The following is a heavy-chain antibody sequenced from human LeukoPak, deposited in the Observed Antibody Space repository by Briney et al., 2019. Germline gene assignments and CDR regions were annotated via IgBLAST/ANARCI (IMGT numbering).Heavy chain of an antibody. Sequence: GGSLRLSCAASGFTFSSYAMHWVRQAPGEGLEWVAFIWYDGRNKYYADSVKGRFTISRDNSENMLYLQMNSLRAEDTAVYYCARDLSGGYNYRSLGYWGQGTLVTVSS. D-gene: IGHD5-18*01. J-gene: IGHJ4*02. CDR3: ARDLSGGYNYRSLGY. CDR1: GFTFSSYA. V-gene: IGHV3-33*08. CDR2: IWYDGRNK.